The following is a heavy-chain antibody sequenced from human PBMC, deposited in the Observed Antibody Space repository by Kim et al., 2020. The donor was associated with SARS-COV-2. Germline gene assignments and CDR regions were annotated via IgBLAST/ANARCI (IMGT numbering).Heavy chain of an antibody. Sequence: SETLSLTCAVSGASISSSSWWSWVRQYPGKGLEWIAEVYHTGSRNYNPTLRSRVTISIDQSKNQFSLKVSSVTAPDTAVYYCSRDQRISYGTRAGFDYWGQGIQVTVCS. D-gene: IGHD3-16*01. CDR1: GASISSSSW. CDR3: SRDQRISYGTRAGFDY. V-gene: IGHV4-4*02. CDR2: VYHTGSR. J-gene: IGHJ4*02.